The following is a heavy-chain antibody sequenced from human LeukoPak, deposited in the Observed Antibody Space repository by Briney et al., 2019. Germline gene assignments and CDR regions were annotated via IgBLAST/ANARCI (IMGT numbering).Heavy chain of an antibody. J-gene: IGHJ5*02. D-gene: IGHD2-2*01. Sequence: GASVKVSFKASGYTFTVYYMHWVRQAPGQGLEWMGWINPNSGGTNYSQKFQGRVTMTRDTSISTAYMELSRLRSDDTAVYYCARDSSFYCSSTSCYAGNWFDPWGQGTLVTVSS. V-gene: IGHV1-2*02. CDR2: INPNSGGT. CDR3: ARDSSFYCSSTSCYAGNWFDP. CDR1: GYTFTVYY.